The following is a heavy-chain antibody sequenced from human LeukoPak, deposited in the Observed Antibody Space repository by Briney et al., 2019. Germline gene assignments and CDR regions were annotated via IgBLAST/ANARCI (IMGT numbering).Heavy chain of an antibody. CDR3: ARGLRYFDWLFPPDAFDI. D-gene: IGHD3-9*01. CDR2: INSDGSST. Sequence: GGSLRLSCAASGFTFSSYWMHWVRQAPGKGLVWVSRINSDGSSTSYADSVKGRFTISRDNAKNTLYLQMNSLRAEDTAVYYCARGLRYFDWLFPPDAFDIWGQGTMVTVSS. V-gene: IGHV3-74*01. J-gene: IGHJ3*02. CDR1: GFTFSSYW.